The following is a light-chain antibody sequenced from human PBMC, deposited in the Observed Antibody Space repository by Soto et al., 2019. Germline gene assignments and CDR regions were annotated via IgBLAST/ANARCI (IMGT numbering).Light chain of an antibody. Sequence: DIPMTQSPSTLSASVGDRVIITCRASQSISSWLAGYQQKRGKAPKLLIYDASSLENGVPSRFSGSGSGTEFTLTISRLQPDDFATYYCQQYNSYSLFTFGPGTKVDI. CDR1: QSISSW. J-gene: IGKJ3*01. CDR3: QQYNSYSLFT. CDR2: DAS. V-gene: IGKV1-5*01.